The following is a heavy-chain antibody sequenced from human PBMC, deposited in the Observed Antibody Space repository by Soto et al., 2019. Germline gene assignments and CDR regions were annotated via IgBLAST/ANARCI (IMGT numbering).Heavy chain of an antibody. CDR3: ARVKDDYYDSSGYPPVWFDP. D-gene: IGHD3-22*01. Sequence: SVKVSCKASGGTFSSYAISWVRQAPGQGLEWMGGIIPIFGTANYAQKFQGRVTITADESTSTAYMELSSLRSEDTAVYYCARVKDDYYDSSGYPPVWFDPWGQGTLVTVSS. CDR1: GGTFSSYA. J-gene: IGHJ5*02. CDR2: IIPIFGTA. V-gene: IGHV1-69*13.